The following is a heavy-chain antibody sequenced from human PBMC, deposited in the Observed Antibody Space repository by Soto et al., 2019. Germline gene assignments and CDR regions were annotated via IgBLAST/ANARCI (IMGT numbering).Heavy chain of an antibody. Sequence: DVQLVESGGGLVQPGGSLTLSCAASGFTFSNYAMHWVRQAPGKGLELVSTINDSGESTFYLDSVRGRFTISRDNSKNPIYLKMPSLRVEDTALYHCVKGGASYTSCWYANWGQGILVTVSS. D-gene: IGHD6-13*01. CDR2: INDSGEST. V-gene: IGHV3-23*04. J-gene: IGHJ4*02. CDR1: GFTFSNYA. CDR3: VKGGASYTSCWYAN.